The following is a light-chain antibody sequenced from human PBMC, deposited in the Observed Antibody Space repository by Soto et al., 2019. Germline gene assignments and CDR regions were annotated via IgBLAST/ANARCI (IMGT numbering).Light chain of an antibody. CDR2: EGS. CDR1: SSDVGSYNL. Sequence: QSALTQPASVSGSPGQSITISCTGTSSDVGSYNLVSWSQQHPGKAPKLMIYEGSKRPSGVSNRFAGSKSGNTSSLTISGLQAEDEADYYCCSYAGSSTVVFGGGTKVTVL. CDR3: CSYAGSSTVV. V-gene: IGLV2-23*01. J-gene: IGLJ2*01.